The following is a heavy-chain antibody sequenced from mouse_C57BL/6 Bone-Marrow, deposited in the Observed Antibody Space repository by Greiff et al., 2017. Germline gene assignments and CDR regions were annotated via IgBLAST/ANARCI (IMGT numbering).Heavy chain of an antibody. CDR3: ARSDDYDDYTMDY. Sequence: VQLQQPGAELVKPGASVKLSCKASGYTFTNYWMHWVKQRPGQGLEWIGMMHPKGGSPDYNEKFKSEATLSVDKSSRTAYMELSSPTSEDSAVFYGARSDDYDDYTMDYWGQGTSVTVSS. CDR2: MHPKGGSP. J-gene: IGHJ4*01. D-gene: IGHD2-4*01. V-gene: IGHV1-64*01. CDR1: GYTFTNYW.